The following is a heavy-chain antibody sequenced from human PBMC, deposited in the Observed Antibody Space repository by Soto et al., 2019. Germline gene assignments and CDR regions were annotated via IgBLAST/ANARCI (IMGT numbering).Heavy chain of an antibody. V-gene: IGHV3-30*18. CDR1: GFTFSNYG. Sequence: GGSLRLSCAASGFTFSNYGMHWVRQAPGKGLEWVAAISFDGNAEYYSDSVKGRFTISRDDSKNTLFLQMDSLRAEDTAVHYCAKGRVYRGYEPEFDYWGQGTLVTVSS. D-gene: IGHD5-12*01. J-gene: IGHJ4*02. CDR2: ISFDGNAE. CDR3: AKGRVYRGYEPEFDY.